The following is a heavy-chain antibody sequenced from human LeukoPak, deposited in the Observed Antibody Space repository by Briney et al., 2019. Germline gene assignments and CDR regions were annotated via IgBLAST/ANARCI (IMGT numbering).Heavy chain of an antibody. CDR3: AREGVVVRY. CDR1: GFTFSNYY. J-gene: IGHJ4*02. D-gene: IGHD2-15*01. Sequence: YPGGSLRLSCAASGFTFSNYYMSWIRQAPGKGLEWVSYISNSGNTKYYADSVKGRFTISRDNAKDSLFLQMNSLRAEDTAVYYCAREGVVVRYWGQGTLVTVSS. V-gene: IGHV3-11*04. CDR2: ISNSGNTK.